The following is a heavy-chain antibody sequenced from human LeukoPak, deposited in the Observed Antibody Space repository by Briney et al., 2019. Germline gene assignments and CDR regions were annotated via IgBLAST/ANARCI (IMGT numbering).Heavy chain of an antibody. Sequence: PGGSLRLSCAASGFTFSSYAMSWVRQAPGKGLEWASAISGSGGSTYYADSVKGRFTISRDNSKNTLYLQMNSLRAEDTAVYYCAKTEAASYYFDYWGQGTLVTVSS. D-gene: IGHD2-15*01. J-gene: IGHJ4*02. CDR3: AKTEAASYYFDY. CDR1: GFTFSSYA. CDR2: ISGSGGST. V-gene: IGHV3-23*01.